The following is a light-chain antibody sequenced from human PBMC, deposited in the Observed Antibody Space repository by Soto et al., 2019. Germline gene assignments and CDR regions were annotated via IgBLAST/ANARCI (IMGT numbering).Light chain of an antibody. CDR2: EVS. J-gene: IGLJ3*02. CDR1: SSDDGGYNY. CDR3: SSYTTISTLEV. V-gene: IGLV2-14*01. Sequence: QSALTQPASVSGSPGQSITISCTGTSSDDGGYNYVSWHQQHPGKAPKLMIYEVSNRPSGVSNRFSGSKSGNTASLTISGLQAEDEADYYCSSYTTISTLEVFGGGTKLAVL.